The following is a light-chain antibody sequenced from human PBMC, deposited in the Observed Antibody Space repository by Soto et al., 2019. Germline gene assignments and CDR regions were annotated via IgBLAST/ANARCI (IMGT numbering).Light chain of an antibody. J-gene: IGKJ5*01. CDR3: QRLNAYPLG. V-gene: IGKV1-9*01. CDR2: AAS. Sequence: DIQLTQSPSFLSASVGDRVTITCRASQGISSSLAWYQQKPGKAPNLLIYAASTLQSGVPSRFSGSGAGTEVTLTLTGLRPDDFATYYCQRLNAYPLGFGPGPRLEVK. CDR1: QGISSS.